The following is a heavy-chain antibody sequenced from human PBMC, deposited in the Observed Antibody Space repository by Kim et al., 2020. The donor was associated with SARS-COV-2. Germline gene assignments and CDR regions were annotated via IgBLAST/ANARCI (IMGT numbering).Heavy chain of an antibody. CDR1: GGSFSGYY. D-gene: IGHD3-10*01. CDR2: INHSGST. V-gene: IGHV4-34*01. Sequence: SETLSLTCAVYGGSFSGYYWSWIRQPPGKGLEWIGEINHSGSTNYNPSLKSRVTISVDTSKNQFSLKLSSVTAADTAVYYCARDLAPRRGFDYWGQGTLVTVSS. J-gene: IGHJ4*02. CDR3: ARDLAPRRGFDY.